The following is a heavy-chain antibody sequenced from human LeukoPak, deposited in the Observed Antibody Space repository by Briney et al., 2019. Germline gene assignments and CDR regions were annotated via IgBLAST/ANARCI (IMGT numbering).Heavy chain of an antibody. D-gene: IGHD5-12*01. CDR2: INWNGGST. V-gene: IGHV3-20*04. J-gene: IGHJ4*02. CDR1: GFTISSNY. Sequence: GGSLRLSCAASGFTISSNYMSWVRQAPGKGLEWVSRINWNGGSTGYADSVKGRFTISRDDAKNSLYLQMNTLRAEDTALYYCARGPYITAAICLFSYWGRGTLVTVSS. CDR3: ARGPYITAAICLFSY.